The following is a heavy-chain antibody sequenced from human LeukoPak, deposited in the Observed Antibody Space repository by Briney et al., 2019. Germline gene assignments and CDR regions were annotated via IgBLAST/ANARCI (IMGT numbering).Heavy chain of an antibody. CDR3: ARDTATALDY. CDR2: ITNTPNNYAS. Sequence: GGSLRLSCAASGFTFTDHYVDWVRQAPGKGLEWIGRITNTPNNYASQYAASVRGRFTISRDDSKSSLFLQMNSLKTEDTAIYFCARDTATALDYWGQGTLVTVSS. J-gene: IGHJ4*02. V-gene: IGHV3-72*01. D-gene: IGHD6-13*01. CDR1: GFTFTDHY.